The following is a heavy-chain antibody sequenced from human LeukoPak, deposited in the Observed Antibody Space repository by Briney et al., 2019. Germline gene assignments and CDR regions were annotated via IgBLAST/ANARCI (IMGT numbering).Heavy chain of an antibody. D-gene: IGHD3-16*01. CDR1: GGSISSYY. V-gene: IGHV4-59*01. CDR3: ARRPWQGGYFDY. J-gene: IGHJ4*02. Sequence: SETLSLTCTVSGGSISSYYWSWIRQPPGKGLEWIGYIYYSGSTNYNPSLKSRVTISVDTSKNQFSLKLSSVTAADTAVYYCARRPWQGGYFDYWGQGTLVTVSS. CDR2: IYYSGST.